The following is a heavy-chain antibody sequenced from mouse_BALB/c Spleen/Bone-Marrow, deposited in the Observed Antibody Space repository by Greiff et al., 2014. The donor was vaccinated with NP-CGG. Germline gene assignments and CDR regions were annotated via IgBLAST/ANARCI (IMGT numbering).Heavy chain of an antibody. CDR3: TRWLPYAMDY. Sequence: QGQLKESGAELVRPGASVKLSCKASGYTFTNNWINWGKQRPGQGLEWIGNIYPSDNYANYNQKFKDKAKLTVDKSSSTAYMQLSSPTSEDSAVYYCTRWLPYAMDYWGQGTSVTVFS. CDR1: GYTFTNNW. D-gene: IGHD2-2*01. CDR2: IYPSDNYA. V-gene: IGHV1-69*02. J-gene: IGHJ4*01.